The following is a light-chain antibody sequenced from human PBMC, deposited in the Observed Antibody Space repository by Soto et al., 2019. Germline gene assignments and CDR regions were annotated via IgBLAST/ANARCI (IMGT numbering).Light chain of an antibody. Sequence: QSVLTQPASVSGSPGQSITISCTGTSSDVGGYNYVSWYQQHPGKAPKLMIYEVSNRPSGVSNRFSGSKSGNTASLTISGLPAEEEADYYPQSYDSRLSGSEVFGDGTKVTV. CDR1: SSDVGGYNY. J-gene: IGLJ1*01. CDR2: EVS. V-gene: IGLV2-14*01. CDR3: QSYDSRLSGSEV.